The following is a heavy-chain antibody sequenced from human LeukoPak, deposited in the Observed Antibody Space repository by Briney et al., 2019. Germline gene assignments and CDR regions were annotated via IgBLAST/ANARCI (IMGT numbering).Heavy chain of an antibody. J-gene: IGHJ4*02. Sequence: TGGSLRLSCAASGFSFDDYGMSWVRQAPGKGLEWVSDINWNGGNTYYADSVKGRFIISRDNAKNSLYLQMNSLRAEDTALYHCARDGGNGYYYDYWGQGTLVTVSS. D-gene: IGHD3-22*01. V-gene: IGHV3-20*01. CDR3: ARDGGNGYYYDY. CDR2: INWNGGNT. CDR1: GFSFDDYG.